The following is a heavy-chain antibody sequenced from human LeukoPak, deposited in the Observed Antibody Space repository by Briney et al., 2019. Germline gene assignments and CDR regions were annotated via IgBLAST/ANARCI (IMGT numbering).Heavy chain of an antibody. D-gene: IGHD3-22*01. J-gene: IGHJ4*02. Sequence: ASXXVSCKASGYTFTGYYMHWVRQAPGQGLEWMGRINPNSGGTNYAQKFQGRVTMTRDTSTSTVYMELSSLRSEDTAVYYCARDLGGYYYDSSGYSPVYWGQGTLVTVSS. CDR1: GYTFTGYY. V-gene: IGHV1-2*06. CDR3: ARDLGGYYYDSSGYSPVY. CDR2: INPNSGGT.